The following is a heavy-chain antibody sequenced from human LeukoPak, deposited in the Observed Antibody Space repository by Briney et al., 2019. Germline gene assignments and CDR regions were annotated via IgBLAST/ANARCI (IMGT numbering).Heavy chain of an antibody. Sequence: ASVKVSCKASGYTLTDYHMHWVRQAPGQGLEWMGWINPNSGGTNYAQKFQGRVTMTRDTSISTAYMELSRLRSDDTAVYYCARAHYGSGSYYPHWGQGTLVTVSS. CDR1: GYTLTDYH. J-gene: IGHJ4*02. CDR2: INPNSGGT. D-gene: IGHD3-10*01. V-gene: IGHV1-2*02. CDR3: ARAHYGSGSYYPH.